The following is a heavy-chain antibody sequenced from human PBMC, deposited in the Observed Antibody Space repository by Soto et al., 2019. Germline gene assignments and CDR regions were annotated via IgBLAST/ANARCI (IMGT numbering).Heavy chain of an antibody. CDR2: IYYSGST. CDR1: GGSISSGDYY. Sequence: SETLSLTCTVSGGSISSGDYYWSWIRQPPGKGLEWIGYIYYSGSTYYNPSLKSRVTISVDTSKNQFSLKLSSVTAADTAVYYCARGGCSGGSCYSDGYYYGMDVWGQGTTVTVSS. D-gene: IGHD2-15*01. J-gene: IGHJ6*02. CDR3: ARGGCSGGSCYSDGYYYGMDV. V-gene: IGHV4-30-4*01.